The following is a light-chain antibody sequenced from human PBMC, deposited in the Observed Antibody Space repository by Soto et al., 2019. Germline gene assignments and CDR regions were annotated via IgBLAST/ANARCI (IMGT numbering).Light chain of an antibody. Sequence: DIQMTQSPSTLSAYVGERVTISCRASQAIGSWLAWYQQHPGKAPKLLIFDASTLESGVPSRFSGSGSGTRFTLTISSLQPDDFATYYCQQYQTYSWAFGQGTKVDIK. CDR2: DAS. J-gene: IGKJ1*01. CDR1: QAIGSW. V-gene: IGKV1-5*01. CDR3: QQYQTYSWA.